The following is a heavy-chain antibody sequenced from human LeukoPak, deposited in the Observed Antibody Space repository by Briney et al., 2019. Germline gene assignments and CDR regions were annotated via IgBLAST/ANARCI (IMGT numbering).Heavy chain of an antibody. D-gene: IGHD6-13*01. V-gene: IGHV3-30*02. CDR3: AKDISSSWYGDYFDY. Sequence: GGSLRLSCAASGFTFSSYGMHWVRQAPGKGLEWVAFIRYDGSNKYYADSVKGRFTISRDNSKNTLYLQMNSLRAEDAAVYYCAKDISSSWYGDYFDYWGQGTLVTVSS. J-gene: IGHJ4*02. CDR1: GFTFSSYG. CDR2: IRYDGSNK.